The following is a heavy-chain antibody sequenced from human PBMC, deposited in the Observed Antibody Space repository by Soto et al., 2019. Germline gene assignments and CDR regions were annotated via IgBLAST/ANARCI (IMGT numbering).Heavy chain of an antibody. CDR3: AKDKIRGATFYFDY. CDR1: GFTFSSYG. CDR2: ISYDGSNK. D-gene: IGHD1-26*01. Sequence: QVQLVESGGGVVQPGRSLRLSCAASGFTFSSYGMHWVRQAPGKGLVWVAVISYDGSNKYYADSVKGRFTISRDNSKNTLYLQMNSLRAEDTAVYYCAKDKIRGATFYFDYWGQGTLVTVSS. V-gene: IGHV3-30*18. J-gene: IGHJ4*02.